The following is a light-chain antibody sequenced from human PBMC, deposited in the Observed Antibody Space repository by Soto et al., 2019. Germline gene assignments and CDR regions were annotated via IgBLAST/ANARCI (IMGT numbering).Light chain of an antibody. J-gene: IGKJ1*01. V-gene: IGKV1-5*03. CDR3: QQYNSYWT. Sequence: DIPMTQSPSTLSASVGDRVTITCRASQSISSWLAWYQQKPGKAPKVLIYKASSLARRVPSRFSGSGSGSEFTLTITSLQPDYFATYYCQQYNSYWTSGQGTKVEIK. CDR1: QSISSW. CDR2: KAS.